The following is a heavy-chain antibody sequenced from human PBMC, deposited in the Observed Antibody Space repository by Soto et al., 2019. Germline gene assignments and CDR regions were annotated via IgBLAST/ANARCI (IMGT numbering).Heavy chain of an antibody. CDR1: SGSISSSNW. Sequence: SETLSLTCAVSSGSISSSNWWSWVRQPPGKGLEWIGEIYHSGSTNYNPSLKSRVTISVDKSKNQFSLKLSSVTAADTAVYYCARLIAPLDSSSWYKVDYWGKGTLVTVSS. V-gene: IGHV4-4*02. CDR3: ARLIAPLDSSSWYKVDY. CDR2: IYHSGST. J-gene: IGHJ4*02. D-gene: IGHD6-13*01.